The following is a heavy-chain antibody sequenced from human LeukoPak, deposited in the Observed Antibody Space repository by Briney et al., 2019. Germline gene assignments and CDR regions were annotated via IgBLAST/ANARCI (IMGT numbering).Heavy chain of an antibody. Sequence: SETLSLTCTVSGGSISSYYWSWIRQPPGKGLEWIGYIYYSGSTNYNPSLKSRVTISVDTSKNQFSLKLSSVTAADTAVYYCASDLGYCSGGSCNGENYWGQGTLVTVSS. D-gene: IGHD2-15*01. CDR1: GGSISSYY. J-gene: IGHJ4*02. CDR3: ASDLGYCSGGSCNGENY. V-gene: IGHV4-59*12. CDR2: IYYSGST.